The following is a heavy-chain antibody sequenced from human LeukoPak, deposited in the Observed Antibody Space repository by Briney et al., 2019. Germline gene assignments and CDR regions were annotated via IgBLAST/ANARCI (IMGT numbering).Heavy chain of an antibody. J-gene: IGHJ4*02. D-gene: IGHD6-25*01. V-gene: IGHV5-51*01. CDR2: IYPDDSDT. CDR1: GYSFTTYW. CDR3: ARLAAAGGNPYYLDY. Sequence: GESLQISCKGSGYSFTTYWIVWVRQMPGKGLEWMGIIYPDDSDTRNSPSFRGQVTISADKSISTAYLQWSSLKASDTAMYYCARLAAAGGNPYYLDYWGRGTQVTVSS.